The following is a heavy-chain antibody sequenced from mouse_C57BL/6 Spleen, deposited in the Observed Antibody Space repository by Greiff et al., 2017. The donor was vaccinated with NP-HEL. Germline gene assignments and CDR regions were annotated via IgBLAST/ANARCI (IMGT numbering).Heavy chain of an antibody. V-gene: IGHV1-81*01. D-gene: IGHD2-4*01. Sequence: QVQLQQSGAELARPGASVKLSCKASGYTFTSYGISWVKQSTGQGLEWIGEIYPRSGNTYYNEKFKGKATLTADKSSSTAYMELRSLTSEDSAVYFWAEPSSDFDPAWFAYWGQGTLVTVSA. CDR2: IYPRSGNT. CDR1: GYTFTSYG. CDR3: AEPSSDFDPAWFAY. J-gene: IGHJ3*01.